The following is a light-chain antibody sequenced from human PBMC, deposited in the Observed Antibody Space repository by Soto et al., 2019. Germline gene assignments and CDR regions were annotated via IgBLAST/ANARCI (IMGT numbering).Light chain of an antibody. CDR2: DAS. CDR3: QQRGAWPYT. J-gene: IGKJ2*01. CDR1: QSVSIY. V-gene: IGKV3-11*01. Sequence: EIVLTQSPATLSLSPGERAALSCRASQSVSIYLAWYQQKPGQAPRLLIYDASTRATGIPARFSGSGSGTDFTLTISSLEPADFAVYYCQQRGAWPYTFGQGTKLDIK.